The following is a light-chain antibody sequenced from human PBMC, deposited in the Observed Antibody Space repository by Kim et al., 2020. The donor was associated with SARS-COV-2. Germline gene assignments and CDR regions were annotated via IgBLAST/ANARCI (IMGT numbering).Light chain of an antibody. CDR2: YDS. Sequence: APGKTARITWGGNNIGSKSVHWYQQKPGQAPVLVIYYDSDRPSGIPERFSGSNSGNTDTLTISRVEAGDEADYYCQVWDSSSDHPVFGGGTQLTVL. J-gene: IGLJ3*02. CDR3: QVWDSSSDHPV. V-gene: IGLV3-21*04. CDR1: NIGSKS.